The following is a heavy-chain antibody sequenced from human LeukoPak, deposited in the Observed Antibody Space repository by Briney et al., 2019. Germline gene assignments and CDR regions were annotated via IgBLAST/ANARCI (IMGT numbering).Heavy chain of an antibody. J-gene: IGHJ4*02. D-gene: IGHD6-19*01. V-gene: IGHV3-15*01. CDR1: GSTFSNAW. CDR2: IRTKTDGGTT. CDR3: TTYVAVSGTRHFDS. Sequence: GGSLRLSCAASGSTFSNAWMSWVRQAPGKGREWIGRIRTKTDGGTTDYAAPVKDRVTISRDVSKNTLFLQINSLKTDDTAVYYCTTYVAVSGTRHFDSWGQGALVIVSS.